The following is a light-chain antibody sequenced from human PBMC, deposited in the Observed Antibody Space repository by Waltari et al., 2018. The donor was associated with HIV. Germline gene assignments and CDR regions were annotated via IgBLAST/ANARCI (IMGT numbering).Light chain of an antibody. J-gene: IGLJ2*01. CDR3: QSYDIRLRGSV. V-gene: IGLV1-40*01. CDR2: GHK. CDR1: GSNLGAGYA. Sequence: QSVLTQPPSVSGAPGQGVTISCTGSGSNLGAGYAVHWYQQLPGTAPKLLISGHKNRPSGVPGRFSGSRSGASASLAITGLQAEDEATYYCQSYDIRLRGSVFGGGTKVTVV.